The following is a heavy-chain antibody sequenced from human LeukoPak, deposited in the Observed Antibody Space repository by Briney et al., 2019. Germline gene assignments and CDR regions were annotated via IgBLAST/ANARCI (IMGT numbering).Heavy chain of an antibody. D-gene: IGHD2/OR15-2a*01. V-gene: IGHV3-74*01. J-gene: IGHJ4*02. CDR1: GFTFSSYA. CDR2: INGDGSTT. Sequence: GGSLRLSCAASGFTFSSYAMSWVRQAPGKGLVWVSHINGDGSTTSYADSVKGRFTISRDNAQNTLFLQMNSLRAEDTAVYYCARGTALQDQWGQGTLVTVSS. CDR3: ARGTALQDQ.